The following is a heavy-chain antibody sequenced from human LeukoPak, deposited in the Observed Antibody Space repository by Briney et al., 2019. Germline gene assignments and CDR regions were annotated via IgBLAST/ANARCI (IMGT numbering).Heavy chain of an antibody. CDR1: GFTFSSYA. D-gene: IGHD3-9*01. Sequence: GGSLRLSCAASGFTFSSYAMSWVRQAPGKGLEWVAVISYDGSNKYYADSVKGRFTISRDNSKNTLYLQMNSLRVEDTAVYYCAKELSFLTFGLNDAFDIWGQGTMVTVSS. CDR3: AKELSFLTFGLNDAFDI. J-gene: IGHJ3*02. V-gene: IGHV3-30*18. CDR2: ISYDGSNK.